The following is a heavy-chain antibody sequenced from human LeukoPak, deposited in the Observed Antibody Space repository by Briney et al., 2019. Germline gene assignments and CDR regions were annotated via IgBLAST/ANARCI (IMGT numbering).Heavy chain of an antibody. V-gene: IGHV3-74*01. CDR3: ATDRKVGTWDPRFNY. CDR2: INSDGSSR. CDR1: GFTFSNYW. J-gene: IGHJ4*02. Sequence: PGGSLRLSCAASGFTFSNYWMHWVRQAPGKGLVWVSRINSDGSSRNYADSVKGRFTISRDNAKNTLYLQMNSLRDEDTAIYYCATDRKVGTWDPRFNYWGQGTLVTVSS. D-gene: IGHD4-23*01.